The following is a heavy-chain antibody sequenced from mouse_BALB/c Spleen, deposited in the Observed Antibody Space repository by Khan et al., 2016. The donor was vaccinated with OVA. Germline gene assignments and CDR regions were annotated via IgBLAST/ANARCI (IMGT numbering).Heavy chain of an antibody. CDR3: ARNREPDYFDY. CDR1: GFSLTSYA. Sequence: QVQLKESGPGLVAPSQSLSITCTVTGFSLTSYAIHWIRQPPGKGLEWLGVIWAGGSTNSNSALMSRLSISKDNSKSQVFLNMNSLQTHDTAIYYCARNREPDYFDYWGQGTTLTVSS. CDR2: IWAGGST. J-gene: IGHJ2*01. V-gene: IGHV2-9*02.